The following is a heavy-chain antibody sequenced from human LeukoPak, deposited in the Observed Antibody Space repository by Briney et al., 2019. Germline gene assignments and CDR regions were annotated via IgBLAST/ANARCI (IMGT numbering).Heavy chain of an antibody. D-gene: IGHD3-10*01. CDR3: AKDFTYYYGSGSYPDY. V-gene: IGHV3-9*01. CDR1: GFTFDDYA. Sequence: GGSLRLSCAASGFTFDDYAMHWVRQAPGKGLEWVSGISWNSGSIGYADSVKGRFTISRDNAKNSLYLQMNSLRAEDTALYYCAKDFTYYYGSGSYPDYWGQGTLVTVSS. CDR2: ISWNSGSI. J-gene: IGHJ4*02.